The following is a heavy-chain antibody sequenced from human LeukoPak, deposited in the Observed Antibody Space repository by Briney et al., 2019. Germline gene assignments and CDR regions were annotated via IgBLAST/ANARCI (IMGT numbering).Heavy chain of an antibody. CDR3: ARRVRSSSHYFDY. D-gene: IGHD6-6*01. CDR2: INHSGTT. Sequence: PSETLSLTCAVYGGSFSGNYWSWIRQPPGKGLEWIGDINHSGTTNYSPSLKSRVTISVDTSKNQFSLKLSSVTAADTAVYYCARRVRSSSHYFDYWGQGTLVTVSS. CDR1: GGSFSGNY. V-gene: IGHV4-34*01. J-gene: IGHJ4*02.